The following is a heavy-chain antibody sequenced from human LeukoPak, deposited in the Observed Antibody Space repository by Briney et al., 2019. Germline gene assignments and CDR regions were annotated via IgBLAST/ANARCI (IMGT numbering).Heavy chain of an antibody. CDR1: GFTFSSYG. J-gene: IGHJ4*02. V-gene: IGHV3-23*01. CDR3: AKDHNNRRSDVLRYFDY. D-gene: IGHD4-17*01. CDR2: ISGSGGST. Sequence: GGSLRLSCAASGFTFSSYGMSWVRQAPGKGLEWVSTISGSGGSTYYADSVKARFAISRDNFKTTLYLQMNSLRAEDSAVYYCAKDHNNRRSDVLRYFDYWGQGTLVTVST.